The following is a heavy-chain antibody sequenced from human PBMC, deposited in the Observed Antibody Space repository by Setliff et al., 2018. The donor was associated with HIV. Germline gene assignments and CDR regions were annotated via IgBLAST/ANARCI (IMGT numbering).Heavy chain of an antibody. Sequence: SETLSLTCAVYGGSLSSSYWTWIRQAPGKGLEWIGEINHSGTANYNPSLKSRVTMSLDRSKRQFSLKLTSLTAADTAVYYCAGLSDFLDYWGQGTLVTVSS. CDR2: INHSGTA. D-gene: IGHD2-21*01. J-gene: IGHJ4*02. CDR3: AGLSDFLDY. V-gene: IGHV4-34*01. CDR1: GGSLSSSY.